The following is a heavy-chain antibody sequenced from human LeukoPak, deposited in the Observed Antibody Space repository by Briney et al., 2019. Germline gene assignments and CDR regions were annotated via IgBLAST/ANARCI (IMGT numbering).Heavy chain of an antibody. CDR3: ARDKSAGIAAAAGGFDY. CDR2: IYYSGST. CDR1: GGSISSSSYY. V-gene: IGHV4-39*07. J-gene: IGHJ4*02. Sequence: SETLSLTCTVSGGSISSSSYYWGWIRQPPGKGLEWIGSIYYSGSTYYNPSLKSRVTISVDTSKNQFFLKLSSVTAADTAVYYCARDKSAGIAAAAGGFDYWGQGTLVTVSS. D-gene: IGHD6-13*01.